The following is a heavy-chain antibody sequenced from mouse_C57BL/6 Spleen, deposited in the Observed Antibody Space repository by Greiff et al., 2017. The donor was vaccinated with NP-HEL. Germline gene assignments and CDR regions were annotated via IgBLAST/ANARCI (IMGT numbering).Heavy chain of an antibody. Sequence: EVNLVESEGGLVQPGSSMKLSCTASGFTFSDYYMAWVRQVPEKGLEWVANINYDGSSTYYLDSLKSRFIISRDNAKNILYLQMSSLKSEDTATYYCARDYGYFDVWGTGTTVTVSS. V-gene: IGHV5-16*01. CDR3: ARDYGYFDV. CDR1: GFTFSDYY. J-gene: IGHJ1*03. CDR2: INYDGSST.